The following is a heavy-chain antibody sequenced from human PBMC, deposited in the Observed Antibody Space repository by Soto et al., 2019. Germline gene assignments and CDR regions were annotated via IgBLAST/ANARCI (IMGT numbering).Heavy chain of an antibody. CDR3: ARYSPIGSTYSGYDAIDS. CDR2: TIPILDVA. D-gene: IGHD5-12*01. CDR1: GGTFSTST. Sequence: GASVKVSCKASGGTFSTSTFTWVRQAPGQGLEWMGRTIPILDVADYAQDFQGRVTITADKSTSTAYMELTSLTSKDTAVYYCARYSPIGSTYSGYDAIDSWGQGTLVTVSS. J-gene: IGHJ4*02. V-gene: IGHV1-69*02.